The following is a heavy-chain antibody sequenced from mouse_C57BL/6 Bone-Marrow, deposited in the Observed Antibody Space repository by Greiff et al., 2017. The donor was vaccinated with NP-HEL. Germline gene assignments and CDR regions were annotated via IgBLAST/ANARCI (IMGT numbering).Heavy chain of an antibody. CDR1: GFNIKNTY. CDR2: IDPANGNT. J-gene: IGHJ2*01. Sequence: EVKLVESVAELVRPGASVKLSCTASGFNIKNTYMHWVKQRPEQGLEWIGRIDPANGNTKYAPTFQGNATITADTSSTTSSLQLSSLTSQATALYYCSLRPVDYWGHSTPLPFSS. V-gene: IGHV14-3*01. CDR3: SLRPVDY.